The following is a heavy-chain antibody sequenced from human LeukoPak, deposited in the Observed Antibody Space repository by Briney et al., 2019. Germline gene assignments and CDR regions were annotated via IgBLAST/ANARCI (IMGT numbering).Heavy chain of an antibody. V-gene: IGHV3-21*01. CDR3: ARVEAAALLYYFDY. J-gene: IGHJ4*02. Sequence: GGSLRLSCAASGFTFSSYSMNWVRQAPGKGLEWVSSISSSSSYIYYADSVKGRFTISRDNAKNPLYLQMNSLRAEDTAVYYCARVEAAALLYYFDYWGQGTLVTVSS. D-gene: IGHD6-13*01. CDR1: GFTFSSYS. CDR2: ISSSSSYI.